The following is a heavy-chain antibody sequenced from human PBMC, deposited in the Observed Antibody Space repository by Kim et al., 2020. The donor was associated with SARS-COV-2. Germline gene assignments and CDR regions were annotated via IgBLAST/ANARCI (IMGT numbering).Heavy chain of an antibody. D-gene: IGHD2-15*01. V-gene: IGHV4-34*01. CDR1: GGSFSGYY. J-gene: IGHJ6*02. Sequence: SETLSLTCAVYGGSFSGYYWSWIRQPPGKGLEWIGEINHSGSTNYNPSLKSRVTISVDTSKNQFSLKLSSVTAADTAVYYCARGGIVVVVAATPCGMDVWGQGTPVTVSS. CDR2: INHSGST. CDR3: ARGGIVVVVAATPCGMDV.